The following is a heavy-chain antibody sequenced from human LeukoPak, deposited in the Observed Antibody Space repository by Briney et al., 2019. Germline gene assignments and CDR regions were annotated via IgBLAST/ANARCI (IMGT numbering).Heavy chain of an antibody. V-gene: IGHV3-30*01. Sequence: AGSLRLSCAASGFSFSGSSMLWVRQAPGKGLEWVAVMSNDGSLQYYADSLEGRFIISRDNSKNTLYLQMNSLRAEDTAMYYCASHSNSWTSLAYWGQGTLVTVSS. D-gene: IGHD6-13*01. CDR2: MSNDGSLQ. J-gene: IGHJ4*02. CDR3: ASHSNSWTSLAY. CDR1: GFSFSGSS.